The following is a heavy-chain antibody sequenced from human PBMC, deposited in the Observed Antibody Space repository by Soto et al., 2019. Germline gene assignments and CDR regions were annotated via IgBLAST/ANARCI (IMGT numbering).Heavy chain of an antibody. D-gene: IGHD1-7*01. CDR1: GGSISSYY. CDR2: IYYSGST. J-gene: IGHJ4*02. CDR3: ARDRPGITGTTGPLDY. V-gene: IGHV4-59*01. Sequence: PSETLSLTCTVSGGSISSYYWSWIRQPPGKGLEWIGYIYYSGSTNYNPSLKSRVTISVDTSKNQFSLKLSSVTAADTAVYYCARDRPGITGTTGPLDYWGQGTLVTVSS.